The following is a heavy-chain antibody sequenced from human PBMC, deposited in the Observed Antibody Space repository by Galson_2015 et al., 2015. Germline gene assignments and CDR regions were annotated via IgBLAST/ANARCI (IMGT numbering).Heavy chain of an antibody. J-gene: IGHJ5*02. CDR1: GYTLTELS. Sequence: SVKVSCKVSGYTLTELSMHWVRQAPGKGLEWMGGFDPGDDKTIYARKFQGRVTMTEDTSTDTAYMEVSSLSSEDTAVYYCATRADYDMFPLDPWGQGTLVTVSS. CDR2: FDPGDDKT. D-gene: IGHD3-9*01. CDR3: ATRADYDMFPLDP. V-gene: IGHV1-24*01.